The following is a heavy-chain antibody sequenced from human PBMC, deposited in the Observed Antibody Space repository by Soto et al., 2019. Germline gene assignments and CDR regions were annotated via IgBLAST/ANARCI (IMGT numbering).Heavy chain of an antibody. Sequence: SVTVSCKASGGTFSSYAIIWVRQAPGQGLEWMGGIIPIFGTANYAQKFQGRVTITADESTSTAYMELSSLRSEDTAVYYCARGSPDYDFWSGYFYYFDYWGQGTLVTVSS. CDR1: GGTFSSYA. D-gene: IGHD3-3*01. V-gene: IGHV1-69*13. CDR3: ARGSPDYDFWSGYFYYFDY. CDR2: IIPIFGTA. J-gene: IGHJ4*02.